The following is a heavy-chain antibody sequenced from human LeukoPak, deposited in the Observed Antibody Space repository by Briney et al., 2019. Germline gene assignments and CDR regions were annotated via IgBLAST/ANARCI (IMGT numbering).Heavy chain of an antibody. V-gene: IGHV3-7*01. CDR3: ARDSSSWYLAVAGTETGY. J-gene: IGHJ4*02. D-gene: IGHD6-13*01. CDR2: KNQESSDK. CDR1: GFTFSSYW. Sequence: GGPPRLSCAASGFTFSSYWMSLVHQAPGKRLEWVANKNQESSDKYYVDSVKGRFTISRDNDKTSLYLQMNSLRAEDAAVYYCARDSSSWYLAVAGTETGYWGQGTMVTVSS.